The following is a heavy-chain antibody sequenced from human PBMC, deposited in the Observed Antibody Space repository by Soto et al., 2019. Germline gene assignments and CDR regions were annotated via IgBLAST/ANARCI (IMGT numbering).Heavy chain of an antibody. CDR3: AKNYYWAFDI. J-gene: IGHJ3*02. CDR1: GFTFSSSW. Sequence: PGGSLRLSCAASGFTFSSSWMSWVRQAPGKGLERVANIKPDGSEKYYVDSVKGRFTISRDNAKDSLYLQMNSLRAEDTAVYYCAKNYYWAFDIWGQGTMVTV. CDR2: IKPDGSEK. V-gene: IGHV3-7*03. D-gene: IGHD3-10*01.